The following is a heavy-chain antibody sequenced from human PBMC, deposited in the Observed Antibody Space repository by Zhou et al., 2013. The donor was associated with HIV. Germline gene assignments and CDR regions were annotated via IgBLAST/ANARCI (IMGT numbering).Heavy chain of an antibody. V-gene: IGHV1-69*13. CDR1: GYTFTDFY. Sequence: QIQLVQSAGEVKKPGASVKVSCTASGYTFTDFYLHWVRQAPGQGLEWMGRIIPIFGTTNYAQKFQDRVTINADESTSTAYMKLSSLRSDDTAVYYCGRVLLDRSDYWGQGTLVTVSS. J-gene: IGHJ4*02. CDR3: GRVLLDRSDY. CDR2: IIPIFGTT.